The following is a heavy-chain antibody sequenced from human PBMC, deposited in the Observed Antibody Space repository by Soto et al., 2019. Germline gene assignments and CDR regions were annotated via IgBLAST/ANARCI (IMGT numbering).Heavy chain of an antibody. J-gene: IGHJ6*02. V-gene: IGHV3-21*01. CDR1: GFTFSSYS. CDR3: ARYSEVIAAAGTYGMDV. CDR2: ISSSSSYI. Sequence: EVQLVESGGGLVKPGGSLRLSCAASGFTFSSYSMNWVRQAPGKGLEWVSSISSSSSYIYYADSVKGRFTISRDNAKNSLYLQMNRLRAEDTAVYYCARYSEVIAAAGTYGMDVWGQGTTVTVSS. D-gene: IGHD6-13*01.